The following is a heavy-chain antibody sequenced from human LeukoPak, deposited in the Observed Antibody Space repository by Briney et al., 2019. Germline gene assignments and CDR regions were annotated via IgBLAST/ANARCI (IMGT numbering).Heavy chain of an antibody. Sequence: PGGSLRLSCAASGFTFSSYAMSWVRQAPGKGLDWVSAISGSGGGRYYADSVKSRLTISRDNSKNTRYLQMNSLRAEDTAVYYCAKGGGSAWELLALDYWGQGTLVTVSS. J-gene: IGHJ4*02. V-gene: IGHV3-23*01. CDR1: GFTFSSYA. D-gene: IGHD1-26*01. CDR3: AKGGGSAWELLALDY. CDR2: ISGSGGGR.